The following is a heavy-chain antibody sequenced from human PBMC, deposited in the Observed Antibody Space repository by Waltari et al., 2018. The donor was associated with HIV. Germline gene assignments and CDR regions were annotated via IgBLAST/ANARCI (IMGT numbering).Heavy chain of an antibody. CDR2: INVGNGNS. V-gene: IGHV1-3*01. CDR1: GIPPSTYA. D-gene: IGHD6-19*01. Sequence: QVQLVQSGAEVKKPGASVKVSCKASGIPPSTYAMHWVRQAPGQRLEWMGWINVGNGNSDYSQKFQGRVTITRDKSASTAYMELSGLRSEDTAVYYCASEQYSSDWYDNHWGQGTLVTVSS. CDR3: ASEQYSSDWYDNH. J-gene: IGHJ5*02.